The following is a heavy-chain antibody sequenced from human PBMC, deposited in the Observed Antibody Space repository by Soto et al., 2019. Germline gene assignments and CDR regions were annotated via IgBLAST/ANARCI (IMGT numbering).Heavy chain of an antibody. CDR1: GFTFSSYA. V-gene: IGHV3-23*01. CDR2: ISGSTTST. D-gene: IGHD4-17*01. Sequence: EVQLLESGGGLVQPGGSLRLSCAASGFTFSSYAMSWVGQAPGRGLEWVSHISGSTTSTYYADSVKGRFTVSRDNSKNTLYLQMNSLRAEDTAVYYCAKDSTTVTSFFDYWGQGTQVTVSS. CDR3: AKDSTTVTSFFDY. J-gene: IGHJ4*02.